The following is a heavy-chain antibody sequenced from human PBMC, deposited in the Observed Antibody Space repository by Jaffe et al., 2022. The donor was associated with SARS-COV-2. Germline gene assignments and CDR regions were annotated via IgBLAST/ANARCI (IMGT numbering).Heavy chain of an antibody. CDR1: GFTFSSYA. V-gene: IGHV3-23*01. D-gene: IGHD3-10*01. CDR2: ISGSGGST. Sequence: EVQLLESGGGLVQPGGSLRLSCAASGFTFSSYAMSWVRQAPGKGLEWVSAISGSGGSTYYADSVKGRFTISRDNSKNTLYLQMNSLRAEDTAVYYCALGFGENYAFDIWGQGTMVTVSS. CDR3: ALGFGENYAFDI. J-gene: IGHJ3*02.